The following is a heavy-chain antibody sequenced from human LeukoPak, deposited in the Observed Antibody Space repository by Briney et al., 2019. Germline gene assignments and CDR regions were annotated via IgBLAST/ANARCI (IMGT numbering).Heavy chain of an antibody. CDR1: GGSFSGYY. CDR3: ARAVSGRFDY. Sequence: SETLSLTCAVYGGSFSGYYWNWIRQPPGKGLEWIGEINFSGKTNYNPSLKSRVTISVDTSKNQFSLRLSSVTAADTAIYYCARAVSGRFDYWGQGTLVTVSS. CDR2: INFSGKT. V-gene: IGHV4-34*01. D-gene: IGHD6-19*01. J-gene: IGHJ4*02.